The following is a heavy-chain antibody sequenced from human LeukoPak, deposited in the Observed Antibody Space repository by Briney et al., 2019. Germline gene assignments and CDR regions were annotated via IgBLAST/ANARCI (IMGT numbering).Heavy chain of an antibody. CDR3: ARGYHFDTSGYPVSEYFQY. Sequence: ASVKVSCRASGYSFTTYGINWVRQAPGQGLEWMGWISTYTGDTKYVQKLQGRVSMTTDTSTSTAHMELRCLRSDDTAVYYCARGYHFDTSGYPVSEYFQYWGQGTLVTVSS. J-gene: IGHJ1*01. CDR2: ISTYTGDT. V-gene: IGHV1-18*01. D-gene: IGHD3-22*01. CDR1: GYSFTTYG.